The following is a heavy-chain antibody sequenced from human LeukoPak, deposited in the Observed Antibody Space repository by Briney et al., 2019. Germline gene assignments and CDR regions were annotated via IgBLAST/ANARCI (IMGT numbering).Heavy chain of an antibody. J-gene: IGHJ4*02. CDR3: AREMVRGVADY. CDR1: GYTFHSCG. CDR2: ISAYNGNT. Sequence: GASVKVSCKASGYTFHSCGISWVRQAPGQGLEWMGWISAYNGNTNYAQKLQGRVTMTTDTSTSTAYMELRSLRSDDTAVYYCAREMVRGVADYWGQGTLVTVSS. V-gene: IGHV1-18*01. D-gene: IGHD3-10*01.